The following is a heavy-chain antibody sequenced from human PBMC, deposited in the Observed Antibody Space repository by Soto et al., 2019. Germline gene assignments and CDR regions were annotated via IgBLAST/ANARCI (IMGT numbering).Heavy chain of an antibody. CDR2: ISSSSSYI. D-gene: IGHD3-10*01. CDR1: GFTFSSYS. J-gene: IGHJ6*02. CDR3: ARDFGGFGDPYYYYGMDV. Sequence: PGGSLRLSCAASGFTFSSYSMNWVLQAPGKGLEWVSSISSSSSYIYYADSVKGRFTISRDNAKNSLYLQMNSLRAEDTAVYYCARDFGGFGDPYYYYGMDVWGQGTTVTVSS. V-gene: IGHV3-21*01.